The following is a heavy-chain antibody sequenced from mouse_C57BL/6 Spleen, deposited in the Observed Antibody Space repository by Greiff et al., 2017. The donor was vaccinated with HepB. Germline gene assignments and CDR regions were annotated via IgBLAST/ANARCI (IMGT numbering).Heavy chain of an antibody. CDR3: ARERDGSSSYYYAMDY. J-gene: IGHJ4*01. V-gene: IGHV1-76*01. CDR2: IYPGSGNT. Sequence: QVQLQQSGAELVRPGASVKLSCKASGYTFTDYYINWVKQRPGQGLEWIARIYPGSGNTYYNEKFKGKATLTAEKSSSTAYMQLSSLTSEDSAVYFCARERDGSSSYYYAMDYWGQGTSVTVSS. CDR1: GYTFTDYY. D-gene: IGHD1-1*01.